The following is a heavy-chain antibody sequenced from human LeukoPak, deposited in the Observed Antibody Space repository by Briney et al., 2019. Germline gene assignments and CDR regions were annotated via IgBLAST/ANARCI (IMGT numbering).Heavy chain of an antibody. CDR3: ASDRGSAGGFDY. CDR1: GGSISPYY. CDR2: IYYSGTT. D-gene: IGHD2-15*01. J-gene: IGHJ4*02. V-gene: IGHV4-59*01. Sequence: PSETLSLTCSVYGGSISPYYWSWIRQPPGKGLEWIGDIYYSGTTNYNPSLKSRVTISVDTSKNQFSLKLSSAASATTAVYYCASDRGSAGGFDYWGQGTLVTVSS.